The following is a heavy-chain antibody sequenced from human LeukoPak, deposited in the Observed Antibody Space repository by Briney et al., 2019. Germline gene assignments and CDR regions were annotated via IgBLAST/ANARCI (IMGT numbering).Heavy chain of an antibody. V-gene: IGHV3-7*01. CDR2: IKQDGSEK. D-gene: IGHD2-2*01. CDR3: ARWVVVPASKTPPPPYNWFDP. CDR1: GFTFSSYW. J-gene: IGHJ5*02. Sequence: GGSLRLSCAASGFTFSSYWMSWVRQAPGKGLEWVANIKQDGSEKYYVDSVKGRFTISRDNAKNSLYLQMNSLRAEDTAVYYCARWVVVPASKTPPPPYNWFDPWGQGTLVTVSS.